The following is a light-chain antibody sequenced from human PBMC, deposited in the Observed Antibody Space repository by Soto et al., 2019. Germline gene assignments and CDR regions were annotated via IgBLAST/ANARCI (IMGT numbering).Light chain of an antibody. J-gene: IGKJ4*01. Sequence: EIVLTQSPGTLSLSPGDRATLSCRASQSVSSNYLAWYQQKPGQAPRLLIYGASSRATGIPDRFSGSGSGTDFTLTISRLEPEDLAVYYCQRYGTSLPLTFGGGTKVEIK. CDR3: QRYGTSLPLT. CDR1: QSVSSNY. CDR2: GAS. V-gene: IGKV3-20*01.